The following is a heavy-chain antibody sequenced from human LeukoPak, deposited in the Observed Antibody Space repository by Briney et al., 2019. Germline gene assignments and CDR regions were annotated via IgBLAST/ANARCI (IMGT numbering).Heavy chain of an antibody. J-gene: IGHJ4*02. CDR1: GFTFRNYV. CDR2: TSSDLNVK. CDR3: AREGYYGSGSPPSLYFDY. Sequence: GGSLRLSCAASGFTFRNYVIHCVRQAPGKGLEWVAVTSSDLNVKLYAVSVKGRFTISRDHSRSTLYLQMNSLRPEDTAIYYCAREGYYGSGSPPSLYFDYWGQGTLVTVSS. V-gene: IGHV3-30-3*01. D-gene: IGHD3-10*01.